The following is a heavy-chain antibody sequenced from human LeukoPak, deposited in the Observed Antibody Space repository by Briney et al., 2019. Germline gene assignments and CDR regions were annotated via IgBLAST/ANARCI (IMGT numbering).Heavy chain of an antibody. CDR3: ARFIPVGYSYGYSDY. J-gene: IGHJ4*02. CDR2: ISYDGSNK. CDR1: GFTFSSNA. D-gene: IGHD5-18*01. V-gene: IGHV3-30*04. Sequence: PGGSLRLSCAASGFTFSSNAMHWVRQAPGKGLEWVAIISYDGSNKYYADSVKGRFTISRDKSKNTLYLQMNSLRAEDTAVYYCARFIPVGYSYGYSDYWGQGTLVTVSS.